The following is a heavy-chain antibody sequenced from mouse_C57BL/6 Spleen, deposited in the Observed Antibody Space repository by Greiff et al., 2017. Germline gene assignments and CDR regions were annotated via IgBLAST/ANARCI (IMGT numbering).Heavy chain of an antibody. V-gene: IGHV1-55*01. CDR2: ISPGSGST. CDR1: GYTFTSYW. CDR3: AREYYYGPYCFDY. J-gene: IGHJ2*01. Sequence: QVQLQQPGAELVKPGASVKMSCKASGYTFTSYWITWVKQRPGQGLEWIGDISPGSGSTNYNEKFKSKATLTVDTSSSTAYMQLSSLTSEDSAVYYCAREYYYGPYCFDYWGQGTTRTVSS. D-gene: IGHD1-1*01.